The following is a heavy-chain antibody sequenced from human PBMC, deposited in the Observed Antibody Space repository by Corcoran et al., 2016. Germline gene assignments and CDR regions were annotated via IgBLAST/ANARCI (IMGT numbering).Heavy chain of an antibody. Sequence: QVQLVQSGAEVKKPGASVKVSCKASGYTFTSYGISWVRQAPGQGLEWMGWISAYNGNTNYAQKLQGRVTMTTDTSTSTAYMELRSLRSDATAGDYCARVVVVTASPLDGMDVWGQGTTVSVSS. CDR1: GYTFTSYG. CDR2: ISAYNGNT. CDR3: ARVVVVTASPLDGMDV. J-gene: IGHJ6*02. D-gene: IGHD2-21*02. V-gene: IGHV1-18*01.